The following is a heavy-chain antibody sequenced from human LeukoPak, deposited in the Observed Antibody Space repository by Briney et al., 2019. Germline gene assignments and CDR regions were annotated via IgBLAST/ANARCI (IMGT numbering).Heavy chain of an antibody. Sequence: ASVKVSCKASGYTFTGYYMHWVRQAPGQGLEWMGWINPNSGGTNYAQKCQGRVTMTRDTSIRTAYMELSRLRSGDTAVYYCAVYDSSGYYYVSVYDAFDIWGQGTMVTVSS. V-gene: IGHV1-2*02. CDR2: INPNSGGT. D-gene: IGHD3-22*01. CDR1: GYTFTGYY. CDR3: AVYDSSGYYYVSVYDAFDI. J-gene: IGHJ3*02.